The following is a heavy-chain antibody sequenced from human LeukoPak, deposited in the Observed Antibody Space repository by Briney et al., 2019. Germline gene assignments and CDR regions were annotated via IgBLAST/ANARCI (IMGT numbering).Heavy chain of an antibody. CDR2: MNPNSGNT. Sequence: ASVKASCTASGYTFTSYDINWVRQATGQGLEWMGWMNPNSGNTGYAQKFQGRVTMTRNTSISTAYMELSSLRSEDTAAYYCARRCSGYDEMDYWGQGTLVTVSS. CDR1: GYTFTSYD. V-gene: IGHV1-8*01. D-gene: IGHD5-12*01. CDR3: ARRCSGYDEMDY. J-gene: IGHJ4*02.